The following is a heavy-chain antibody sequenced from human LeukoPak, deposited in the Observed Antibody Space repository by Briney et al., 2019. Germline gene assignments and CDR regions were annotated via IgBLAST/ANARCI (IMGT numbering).Heavy chain of an antibody. CDR1: GFTFSSYS. D-gene: IGHD1-1*01. Sequence: GGSLRLSSAASGFTFSSYSMNWVRQAPGKGLEWVSYISSSSSTIYYADSVKGRFTISRDNAKNSLYLQMNSLRAEDTAVYYCASAQLEDAFDIWGQGTMVTVSS. J-gene: IGHJ3*02. V-gene: IGHV3-48*01. CDR2: ISSSSSTI. CDR3: ASAQLEDAFDI.